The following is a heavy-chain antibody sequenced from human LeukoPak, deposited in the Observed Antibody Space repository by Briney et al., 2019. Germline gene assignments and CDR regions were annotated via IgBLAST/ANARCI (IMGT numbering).Heavy chain of an antibody. Sequence: GGSLRLSCAPSGFTFSSYTMSWVRQAPGKGLEWVSAISRSGGSKYYADSVKGRCTISRDNSKKTLYLQMNSLRAEDTAVYYCAEALCSSNSGYADFDYWGQGTLVTVSS. D-gene: IGHD2-2*01. V-gene: IGHV3-23*01. J-gene: IGHJ4*02. CDR3: AEALCSSNSGYADFDY. CDR2: ISRSGGSK. CDR1: GFTFSSYT.